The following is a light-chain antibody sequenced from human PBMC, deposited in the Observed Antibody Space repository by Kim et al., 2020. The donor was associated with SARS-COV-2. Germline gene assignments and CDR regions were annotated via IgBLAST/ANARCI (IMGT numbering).Light chain of an antibody. CDR2: DDS. CDR1: SSDVGAYNF. Sequence: QSALTQPASVSGSPGQSITISCTGTSSDVGAYNFVSWYQQYPGKAPKVMIYDDSNRPSGVSNRFSGSKSGNTASLTISGLQAGDEADYYCSSYTTSFTTVFGGGTQLTVL. CDR3: SSYTTSFTTV. J-gene: IGLJ2*01. V-gene: IGLV2-14*03.